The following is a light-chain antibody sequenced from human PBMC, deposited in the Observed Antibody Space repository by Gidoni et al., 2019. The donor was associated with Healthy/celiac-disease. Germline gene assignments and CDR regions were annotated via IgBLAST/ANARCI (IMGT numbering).Light chain of an antibody. V-gene: IGKV3-15*01. Sequence: EIVMTQSPATLSVSPGERATLSCRASQSVGSNLAWYQQKPGQAPRLLILGASTRATGIPARFSGSGSGTEFTLTISSRQSEDFAVYYCQHYNNWPPWTFGQGTKVEIK. CDR3: QHYNNWPPWT. CDR2: GAS. J-gene: IGKJ1*01. CDR1: QSVGSN.